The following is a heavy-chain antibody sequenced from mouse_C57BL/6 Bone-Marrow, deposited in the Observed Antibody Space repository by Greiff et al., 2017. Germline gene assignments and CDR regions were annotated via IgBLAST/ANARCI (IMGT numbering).Heavy chain of an antibody. Sequence: QVQLKESGAELVKPGASVKMSCKASGYTFTTYPIEWMKQNHGKSLAWIGNFHPYNDDTKYNEKFKGKATLTVEKSSNTVYLELSRLTSDDSAVYYCARSSTFFYYCDDWGQGTTRTVSS. V-gene: IGHV1-47*01. CDR2: FHPYNDDT. CDR1: GYTFTTYP. D-gene: IGHD5-1*01. J-gene: IGHJ2*01. CDR3: ARSSTFFYYCDD.